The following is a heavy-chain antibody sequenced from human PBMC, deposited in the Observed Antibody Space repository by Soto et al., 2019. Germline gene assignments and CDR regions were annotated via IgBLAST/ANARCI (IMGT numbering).Heavy chain of an antibody. CDR2: IIPIFGTA. CDR3: ARDKQKWSRFRNYYYYGMDV. CDR1: GGTFSSYA. V-gene: IGHV1-69*13. D-gene: IGHD2-15*01. Sequence: ASVKVSCKASGGTFSSYAISWVRQAPGQGLEWMGGIIPIFGTANYAQKFQGRVTITADESTSTAYMELSSLRSEDTAVYYCARDKQKWSRFRNYYYYGMDVWGQGTTVTVSS. J-gene: IGHJ6*02.